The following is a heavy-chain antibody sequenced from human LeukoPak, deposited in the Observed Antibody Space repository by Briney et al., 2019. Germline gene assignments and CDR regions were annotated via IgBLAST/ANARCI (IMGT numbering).Heavy chain of an antibody. CDR2: IYYSGNT. CDR1: GDSISSNTYY. D-gene: IGHD4-17*01. J-gene: IGHJ4*02. Sequence: SETLSLTCTASGDSISSNTYYWGWIRQPPGKGLEWIGSIYYSGNTFYNPSLKSRVTISVDTSKNHFSLRLTSVTAADTAVYFCARQILGYGDQGGYFDYWGQGTLVTVSS. V-gene: IGHV4-39*01. CDR3: ARQILGYGDQGGYFDY.